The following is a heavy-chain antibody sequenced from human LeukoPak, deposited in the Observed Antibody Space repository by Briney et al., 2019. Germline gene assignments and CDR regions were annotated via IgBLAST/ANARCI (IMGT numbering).Heavy chain of an antibody. CDR1: GYTFTDYY. CDR2: INPKTGST. CDR3: ARDLDDAFDI. J-gene: IGHJ3*02. Sequence: GASVKVSCKASGYTFTDYYILWVRQAPGQGLEWMGWINPKTGSTNYPQKFQGRVTMTRDTSISTVNMELSGLRSDDTAVYFCARDLDDAFDIWGQGTMVTVSS. V-gene: IGHV1-2*02. D-gene: IGHD1-1*01.